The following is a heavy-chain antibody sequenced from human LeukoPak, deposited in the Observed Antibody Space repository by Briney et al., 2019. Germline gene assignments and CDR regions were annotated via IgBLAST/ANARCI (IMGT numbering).Heavy chain of an antibody. CDR1: GFSISNYA. CDR2: ISGSGGST. Sequence: PGGSLRLSCIASGFSISNYAMSWVRQAPGKGLEWVSGISGSGGSTHYADSVKGRFTISRDNSKNTLYLQMNSLRAEDTAVYYCARDTAAEDSSGWDELFDYWGQGTLVTVSS. CDR3: ARDTAAEDSSGWDELFDY. J-gene: IGHJ4*02. D-gene: IGHD6-19*01. V-gene: IGHV3-23*01.